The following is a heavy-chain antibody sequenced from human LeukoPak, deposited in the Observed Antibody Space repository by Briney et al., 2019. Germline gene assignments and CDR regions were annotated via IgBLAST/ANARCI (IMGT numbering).Heavy chain of an antibody. CDR1: GGSLSAYY. J-gene: IGHJ3*02. CDR2: INHSGIT. Sequence: SETLSLTCGISGGSLSAYYWNWVRQPPGKGLEWIGEINHSGITDHNPSLKSRVTISLDTSKNQFSLKLSSVTAADTAVYYCARGSPTGLGDHDAFDIWGQGTMVTVSS. D-gene: IGHD3-16*01. V-gene: IGHV4-34*01. CDR3: ARGSPTGLGDHDAFDI.